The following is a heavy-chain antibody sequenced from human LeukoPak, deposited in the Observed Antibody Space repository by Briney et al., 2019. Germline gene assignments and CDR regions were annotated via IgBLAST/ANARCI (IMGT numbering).Heavy chain of an antibody. CDR3: ARFRMAFDY. CDR1: GFTVSTNY. CDR2: IYSDGST. D-gene: IGHD2-8*01. J-gene: IGHJ4*02. V-gene: IGHV3-66*01. Sequence: GGSLRLSCAASGFTVSTNYISSVRQAPGKGLEWVSIIYSDGSTYYADSVKGRFTFSRDNIRNTLYLQMNSLRAEDTAVYFCARFRMAFDYWGQGTLVTVSS.